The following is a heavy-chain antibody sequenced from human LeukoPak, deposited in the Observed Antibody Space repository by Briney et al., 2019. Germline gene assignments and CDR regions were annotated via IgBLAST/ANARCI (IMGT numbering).Heavy chain of an antibody. J-gene: IGHJ4*02. CDR1: GGSISSSSYY. D-gene: IGHD2-8*01. CDR2: IYYSGST. Sequence: SETLSLTCTVSGGSISSSSYYWGWIRQPPGKGLEWIGSIYYSGSTYYNPSLKSRVTISVDTSKNQFSLKLSSVTAADTAVYYCARGKGGIVLMVYALSPAFDYWGQGTLVTVSS. CDR3: ARGKGGIVLMVYALSPAFDY. V-gene: IGHV4-39*07.